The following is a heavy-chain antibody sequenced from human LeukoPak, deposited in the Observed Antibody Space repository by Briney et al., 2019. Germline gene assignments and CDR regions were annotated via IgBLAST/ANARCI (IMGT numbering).Heavy chain of an antibody. V-gene: IGHV3-23*01. D-gene: IGHD2-2*01. CDR1: GFTFSSYA. CDR3: AKARRLVVPAAYDY. CDR2: ISGSGGST. J-gene: IGHJ4*02. Sequence: GGSLRLSCAASGFTFSSYAMSWVRQAPGKGLEWVSAISGSGGSTYYADSVKGRFTISRDNSKNTLYLQMNSLRAEDTALYYCAKARRLVVPAAYDYWGQGTLVTVSS.